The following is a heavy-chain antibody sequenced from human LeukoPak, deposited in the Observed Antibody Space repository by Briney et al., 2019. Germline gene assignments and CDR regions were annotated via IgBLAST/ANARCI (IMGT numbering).Heavy chain of an antibody. V-gene: IGHV4-34*01. D-gene: IGHD6-19*01. CDR2: INHSGST. Sequence: PSETLSLTCAVYGGSFSGYYWSWIRQPPGKGLEWIGEINHSGSTNYNPSLKSRVTISVDTSKNQFSLKLSSVTAADTAVYYCARVQYTTGHYVYYFDYWGQGTLVTVSS. J-gene: IGHJ4*02. CDR1: GGSFSGYY. CDR3: ARVQYTTGHYVYYFDY.